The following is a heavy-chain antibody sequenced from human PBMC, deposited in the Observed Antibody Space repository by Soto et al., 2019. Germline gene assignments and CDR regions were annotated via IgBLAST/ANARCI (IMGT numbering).Heavy chain of an antibody. V-gene: IGHV4-4*02. D-gene: IGHD3-22*01. J-gene: IGHJ4*02. CDR1: GAFISSSNW. CDR2: IYHRGST. CDR3: ARGHCSGYFKYFLDY. Sequence: SETLSVTCAVSGAFISSSNWWSWLRQPAGKGLEWIGEIYHRGSTNYNPSLKSRVTISIDPSENQFSLNLTSVSAADTALYYCARGHCSGYFKYFLDYWGQGALEAGSS.